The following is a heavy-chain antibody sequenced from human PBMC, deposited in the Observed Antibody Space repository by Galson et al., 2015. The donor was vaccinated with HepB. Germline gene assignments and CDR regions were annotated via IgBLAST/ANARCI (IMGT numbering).Heavy chain of an antibody. D-gene: IGHD3-10*01. CDR1: GFTFSSYG. CDR3: AKDGGPDYYGSGSSYYGMDV. Sequence: SLRLSCAASGFTFSSYGMHWVRQAPGKGLEWVAVISYDGSNKYYADSVKGRFTISRDNSKNTLYLQMNSLRAEDTAVYYCAKDGGPDYYGSGSSYYGMDVWGQGTTVTVSS. J-gene: IGHJ6*02. CDR2: ISYDGSNK. V-gene: IGHV3-30*18.